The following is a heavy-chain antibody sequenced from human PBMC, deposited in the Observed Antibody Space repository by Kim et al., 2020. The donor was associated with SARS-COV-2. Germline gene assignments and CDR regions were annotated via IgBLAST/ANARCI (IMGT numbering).Heavy chain of an antibody. CDR1: GFTFRNYG. J-gene: IGHJ4*02. D-gene: IGHD2-21*02. CDR2: ISYGGANR. Sequence: GGTLRLSCSASGFTFRNYGMHWVRHAPGKGLEWVSIISYGGANRYYADPAKGRFTIFRDNSKNTLFLQMNSLRAEDTAVYYCVRGTAVTLTSTELYYFDHWGQGIMVSVSS. CDR3: VRGTAVTLTSTELYYFDH. V-gene: IGHV3-30*03.